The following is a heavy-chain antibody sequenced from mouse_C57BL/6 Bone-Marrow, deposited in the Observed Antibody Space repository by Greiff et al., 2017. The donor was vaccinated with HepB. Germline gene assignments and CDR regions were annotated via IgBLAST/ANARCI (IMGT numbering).Heavy chain of an antibody. CDR3: ARNDYDPWFAY. D-gene: IGHD2-4*01. V-gene: IGHV1-81*01. J-gene: IGHJ3*01. CDR2: IYPRSGNT. CDR1: GYTFTSYG. Sequence: VQRVESGAELARPGASVKLSCKASGYTFTSYGISWVKQRTGQGLEWIGEIYPRSGNTYYNEKFKGKATLTADKSSSTAYMELRSLTSEDSAVYFCARNDYDPWFAYWGQGTLVTVSA.